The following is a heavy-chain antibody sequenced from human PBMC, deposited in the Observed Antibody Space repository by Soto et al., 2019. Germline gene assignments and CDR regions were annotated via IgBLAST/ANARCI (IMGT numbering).Heavy chain of an antibody. V-gene: IGHV3-48*01. CDR3: ARDDSGWYLGY. CDR2: ISGDPNTI. CDR1: GFTFSSYS. J-gene: IGHJ4*02. D-gene: IGHD6-19*01. Sequence: EVQLVESGGGLVQPGGSLRLSCAASGFTFSSYSMNWVRQAPGKGLEWISYISGDPNTIYYADSVKGRFTISIDNAKNLLYLHMNSLRAEDTAVYYCARDDSGWYLGYWGQGTLVTASS.